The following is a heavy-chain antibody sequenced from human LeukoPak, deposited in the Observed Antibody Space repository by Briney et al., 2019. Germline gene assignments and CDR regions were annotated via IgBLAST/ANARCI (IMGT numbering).Heavy chain of an antibody. Sequence: GGSLRLSCAASGFTFTTYAMSWVRQAPGEGLEWVSTITDTGGGVFYADSVKGRFTISRDNAKNSLYLQMNSLRAEDTAVYYCAKSPKKDCSSTSCYIIDYWGQGTLVTVSS. CDR3: AKSPKKDCSSTSCYIIDY. V-gene: IGHV3-23*01. CDR2: ITDTGGGV. J-gene: IGHJ4*02. D-gene: IGHD2-2*02. CDR1: GFTFTTYA.